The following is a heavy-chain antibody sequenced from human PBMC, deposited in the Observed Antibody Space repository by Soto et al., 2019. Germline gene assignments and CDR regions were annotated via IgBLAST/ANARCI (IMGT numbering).Heavy chain of an antibody. V-gene: IGHV5-51*01. CDR2: IYPGDSDT. CDR3: ARTIAAAGYLDS. Sequence: PGESLKISCKGSGYRFTSYWIGWVRQMPGKGLEWMGIIYPGDSDTRYSPSFQGKVTISADKSISTAYLQWSSLKASDTAIYYCARTIAAAGYLDSWGQGTPVTVSS. D-gene: IGHD6-13*01. J-gene: IGHJ4*02. CDR1: GYRFTSYW.